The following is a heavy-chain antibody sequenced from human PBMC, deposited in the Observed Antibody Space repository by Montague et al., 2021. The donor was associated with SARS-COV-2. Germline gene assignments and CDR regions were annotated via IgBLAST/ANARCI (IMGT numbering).Heavy chain of an antibody. Sequence: CAISGDSVARNRAAWNWLRQHLPTGLEWLGRIHYGYKWCNDYALPVKSRITINPDTSKNQFSLQLNSVTPEDTAVYYCAREQQWLGAVYYYYGMDVWGQGTTVTVSS. V-gene: IGHV6-1*01. D-gene: IGHD6-19*01. CDR1: GDSVARNRAA. CDR3: AREQQWLGAVYYYYGMDV. J-gene: IGHJ6*02. CDR2: IHYGYKWCN.